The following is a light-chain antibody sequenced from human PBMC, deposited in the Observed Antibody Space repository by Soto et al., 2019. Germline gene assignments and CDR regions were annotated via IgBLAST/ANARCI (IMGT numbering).Light chain of an antibody. V-gene: IGKV3-15*01. CDR3: QQYNNWPPWT. J-gene: IGKJ1*01. Sequence: EIVLTQAPVTLSLSPGERATLSCRASQSVYSSLAWYQQKHGQAPRLIVYGAYTRATGIPARFSGSGSGTEFTLTISRLQSEDFAVYYCQQYNNWPPWTCGQGTKVDIK. CDR1: QSVYSS. CDR2: GAY.